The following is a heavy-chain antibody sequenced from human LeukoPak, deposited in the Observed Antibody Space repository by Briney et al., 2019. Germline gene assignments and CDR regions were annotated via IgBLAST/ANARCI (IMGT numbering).Heavy chain of an antibody. J-gene: IGHJ1*01. CDR2: INPNSGGT. CDR3: ARSLGYYDSEGIYFQH. Sequence: ASVKVSCKASGYSFTGYYIHWVRQAPGQGLEWMGWINPNSGGTNYAQKFQGRVTMTRDTSISTAYMELSRLRFDDTAVYYCARSLGYYDSEGIYFQHWGQGTLVTVSS. CDR1: GYSFTGYY. V-gene: IGHV1-2*02. D-gene: IGHD3-22*01.